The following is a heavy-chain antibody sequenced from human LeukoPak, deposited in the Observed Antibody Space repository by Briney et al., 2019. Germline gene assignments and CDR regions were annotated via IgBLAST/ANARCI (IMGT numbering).Heavy chain of an antibody. Sequence: SETLSLTCAVSGGSFSGYYWSWIRQPPGKGLEWIGEINHSGSTNYNPSLKSRVTISVDTSKNQFSLKLSSVTAADTVVYYCARAGVSGYDQWGQGTLVTVSS. J-gene: IGHJ4*02. CDR1: GGSFSGYY. CDR2: INHSGST. V-gene: IGHV4-34*01. CDR3: ARAGVSGYDQ. D-gene: IGHD5-12*01.